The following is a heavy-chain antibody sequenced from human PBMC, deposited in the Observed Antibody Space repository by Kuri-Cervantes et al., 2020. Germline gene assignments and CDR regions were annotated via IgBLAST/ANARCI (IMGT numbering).Heavy chain of an antibody. Sequence: GGSLRLSCAASGFTFSSYWMSWVRQAPGKGLEWVANIKQDGSEKYYVDSVKGRFTISRDNAKNSLYLQMNSLRAEDTAVYYCARDRRSSSGSYAAYWGRGTLVTVSS. D-gene: IGHD1-26*01. V-gene: IGHV3-7*01. CDR2: IKQDGSEK. CDR1: GFTFSSYW. J-gene: IGHJ4*02. CDR3: ARDRRSSSGSYAAY.